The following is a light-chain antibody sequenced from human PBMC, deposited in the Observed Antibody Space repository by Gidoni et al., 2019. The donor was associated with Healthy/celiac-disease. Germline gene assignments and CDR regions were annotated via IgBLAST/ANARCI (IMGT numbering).Light chain of an antibody. CDR1: QGISSY. CDR3: QQLNSYPPYT. J-gene: IGKJ2*01. Sequence: DIQLTQSPSFLSASVGDRVTITCRASQGISSYLAWYQQKPGKAPKLLIYAASTLQSGVPSRFSCSGSGTEFTLPISSLQPEDFATYYCQQLNSYPPYTFGQGTKLEIK. V-gene: IGKV1-9*01. CDR2: AAS.